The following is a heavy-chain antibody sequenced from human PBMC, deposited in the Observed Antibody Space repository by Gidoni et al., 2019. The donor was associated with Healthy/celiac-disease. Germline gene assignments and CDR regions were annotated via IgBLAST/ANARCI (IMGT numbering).Heavy chain of an antibody. J-gene: IGHJ4*02. D-gene: IGHD6-6*01. CDR2: INHSGST. V-gene: IGHV4-34*01. CDR1: GGSFSGYY. CDR3: ARGFKDVLYYFDY. Sequence: QVQLQQWGAGLLKPSETLSLPCAVYGGSFSGYYWSWIRQPPGKGLEWIGEINHSGSTNYNPSLKSRVTISVDTSKNQFSLKLSSVTAADTAVYYCARGFKDVLYYFDYWGQGTLVTVSS.